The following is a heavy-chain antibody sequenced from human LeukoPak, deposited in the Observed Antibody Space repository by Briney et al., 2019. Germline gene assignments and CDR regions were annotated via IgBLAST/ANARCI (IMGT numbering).Heavy chain of an antibody. Sequence: PSETLSFTSSVYSGTICSYYWTWQRQRAGQGLEGIGRTHTSGRTYYNPSLKSRVTRSVDTSKNQFSLKLSAVTAAVTAVYYCARDTYYYGPGTYYFICWGQGTLVTVSS. V-gene: IGHV4-4*07. CDR2: THTSGRT. CDR1: SGTICSYY. J-gene: IGHJ4*02. CDR3: ARDTYYYGPGTYYFIC. D-gene: IGHD3-10*01.